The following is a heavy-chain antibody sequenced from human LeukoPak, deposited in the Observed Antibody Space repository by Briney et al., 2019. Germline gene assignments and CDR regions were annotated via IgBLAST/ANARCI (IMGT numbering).Heavy chain of an antibody. D-gene: IGHD2-15*01. J-gene: IGHJ4*02. CDR2: ISSSSSYI. CDR3: ARDRQQVVVAARCFDY. CDR1: GFTFSSYS. V-gene: IGHV3-21*01. Sequence: GGSLRLSCAASGFTFSSYSMNWVRQAPGKGLEWVSSISSSSSYIYYADSVKGRFTISRDNAKNSLYLQMNSLRAEDTAVYYCARDRQQVVVAARCFDYWGQGTLATVSS.